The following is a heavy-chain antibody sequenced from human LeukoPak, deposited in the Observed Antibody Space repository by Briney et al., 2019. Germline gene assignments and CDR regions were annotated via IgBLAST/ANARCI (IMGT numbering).Heavy chain of an antibody. D-gene: IGHD3-9*01. V-gene: IGHV4-31*03. CDR3: ARPHNPHDDILTGYLY. CDR1: GGSISSGGYY. CDR2: IYYSGST. Sequence: SETLSLTCTVSGGSISSGGYYWSWIRQHPGKGLEWIGYIYYSGSTYYNPSLKSRVTISVDTSKNQFSLKLSSVTAADTAMYYCARPHNPHDDILTGYLYWGQGTLVTVSS. J-gene: IGHJ4*02.